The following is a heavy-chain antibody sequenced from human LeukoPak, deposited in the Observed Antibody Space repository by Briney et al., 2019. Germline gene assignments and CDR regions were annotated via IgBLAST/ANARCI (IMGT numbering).Heavy chain of an antibody. V-gene: IGHV3-48*04. CDR2: ISSTASSI. CDR3: ARDVTYHGGDWFDP. J-gene: IGHJ5*02. CDR1: ELTFSSYS. Sequence: GGSLRLSCAGSELTFSSYSMSWVRQAPGKGLEGVSYISSTASSIYYADSVKGRFTISRDNAKNSLYLQMNSLRAEDTAVYYCARDVTYHGGDWFDPWGQGTLVTVSS. D-gene: IGHD4-23*01.